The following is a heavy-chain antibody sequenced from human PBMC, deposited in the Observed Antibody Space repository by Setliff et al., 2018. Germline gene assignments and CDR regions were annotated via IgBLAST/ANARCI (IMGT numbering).Heavy chain of an antibody. Sequence: GGSLRLSCAASGFTFSSYEMSWIRQAPGTGLEWVSSISRGGNSLYYADSVKGRFTISRDNAKNSLYLQMNSLRAEDTAVYYCACGSGWLYFDYWGQATLVTVSS. J-gene: IGHJ4*02. CDR1: GFTFSSYE. V-gene: IGHV3-48*03. CDR3: ACGSGWLYFDY. CDR2: ISRGGNSL. D-gene: IGHD6-19*01.